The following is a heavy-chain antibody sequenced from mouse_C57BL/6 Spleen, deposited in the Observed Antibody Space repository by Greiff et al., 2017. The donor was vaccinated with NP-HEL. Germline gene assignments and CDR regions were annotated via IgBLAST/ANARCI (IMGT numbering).Heavy chain of an antibody. V-gene: IGHV6-6*01. Sequence: EVHLVESGGGLVQPGGSMKLSCAASGFTFSDAWMDWVRQSPEKGLEWVAEIRNKANNHATYYAESVKGRFTISRDDSKSSVYLQMNSLRAEDTGIYYCTTVVAPRDWYFDVWGTGTTVTVSS. CDR1: GFTFSDAW. CDR3: TTVVAPRDWYFDV. D-gene: IGHD1-1*01. J-gene: IGHJ1*03. CDR2: IRNKANNHAT.